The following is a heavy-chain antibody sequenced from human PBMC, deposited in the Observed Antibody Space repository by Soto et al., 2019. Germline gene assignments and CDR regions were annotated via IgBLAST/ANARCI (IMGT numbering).Heavy chain of an antibody. V-gene: IGHV3-53*01. D-gene: IGHD3-22*01. CDR2: IYSGGST. J-gene: IGHJ4*02. CDR3: AREDSSSYYPGI. Sequence: GGSLRLSCAASGFTVSTNYMSWVRQTPGKGLEWVSLIYSGGSTYYADSVKGRFTISRDNSKNTLYLQMNSLRAEDTALYYCAREDSSSYYPGIWGQGTLVTVSS. CDR1: GFTVSTNY.